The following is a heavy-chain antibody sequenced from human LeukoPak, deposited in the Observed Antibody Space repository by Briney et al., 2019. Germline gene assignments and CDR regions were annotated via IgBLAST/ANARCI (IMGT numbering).Heavy chain of an antibody. D-gene: IGHD3-22*01. J-gene: IGHJ6*03. CDR3: ARGHDSSAEVYYYYMDV. CDR1: GGTFSSYA. CDR2: IIPIFGTA. V-gene: IGHV1-69*05. Sequence: SVKVSCKASGGTFSSYAISWVRQAPGQGLEWMGGIIPIFGTANYAQKFQGRVTITTDESTSTAYMELSSLRSEDTAVHYCARGHDSSAEVYYYYMDVWGKGTTVTVSS.